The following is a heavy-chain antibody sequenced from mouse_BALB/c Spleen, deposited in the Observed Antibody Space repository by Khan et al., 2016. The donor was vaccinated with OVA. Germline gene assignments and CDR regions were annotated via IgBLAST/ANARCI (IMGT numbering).Heavy chain of an antibody. CDR2: INPHIGET. J-gene: IGHJ2*01. V-gene: IGHV1-20*02. CDR1: GYSFTGYF. Sequence: VQLKQSGPELVKPGASVKISCKASGYSFTGYFMNWVMQSHGKSLEWIGRINPHIGETFYNQKFKDKATLTVDKSSSTAHMELRSLASEDSAVYYCARIYGSDFDYWGQGTTPTVSS. CDR3: ARIYGSDFDY. D-gene: IGHD1-1*01.